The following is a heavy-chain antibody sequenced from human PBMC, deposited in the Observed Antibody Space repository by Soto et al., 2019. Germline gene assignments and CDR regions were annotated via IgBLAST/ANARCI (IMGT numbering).Heavy chain of an antibody. J-gene: IGHJ4*02. D-gene: IGHD1-1*01. Sequence: QVQLQESGPRLVKPSETLSLTCTVSGDSISSYYWSWIRQPPGKGLEWIGYIYYSGNTHYNPSLKSRVTISVDTSNNQFSLKLSSVTAADTAVYYCARESGGGTPPGYGSFDYWGQGTLVTVSS. V-gene: IGHV4-59*01. CDR2: IYYSGNT. CDR3: ARESGGGTPPGYGSFDY. CDR1: GDSISSYY.